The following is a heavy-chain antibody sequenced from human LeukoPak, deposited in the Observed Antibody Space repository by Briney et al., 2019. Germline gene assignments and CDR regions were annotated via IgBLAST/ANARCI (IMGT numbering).Heavy chain of an antibody. D-gene: IGHD3-10*01. CDR1: GFTFSSYG. CDR2: ISYDGSNK. Sequence: PGGSLRLSCAASGFTFSSYGMHWVRQAPGKGLEWVAVISYDGSNKYYADSVKGRFTISRDNAKNSLYLQMNSLRAEDTALYYCARGPYGSGNYYFDYWGQGTLVTVSS. CDR3: ARGPYGSGNYYFDY. J-gene: IGHJ4*02. V-gene: IGHV3-30*03.